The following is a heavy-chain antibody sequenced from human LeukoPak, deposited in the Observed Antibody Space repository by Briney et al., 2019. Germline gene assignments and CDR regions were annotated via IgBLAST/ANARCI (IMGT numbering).Heavy chain of an antibody. D-gene: IGHD3-3*01. CDR2: INSNTGGT. V-gene: IGHV1-2*02. CDR3: ESERSDTYHIDY. CDR1: GYSLTGHY. J-gene: IGHJ4*02. Sequence: ASVKVSCKASGYSLTGHYMHWVRQAPGQGLEWMGCINSNTGGTNYEQKFQDRVTMTRDTSINTAYMELSSLRYDDTALYYCESERSDTYHIDYWGQGTLVTVSS.